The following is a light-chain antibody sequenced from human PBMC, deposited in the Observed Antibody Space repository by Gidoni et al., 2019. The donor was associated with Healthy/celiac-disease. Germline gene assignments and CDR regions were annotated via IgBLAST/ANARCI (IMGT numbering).Light chain of an antibody. Sequence: SYELTPPPSVSVSPGQTARITCSGDALPKKYAYWYQQKSGQAPVLVIYEDSKRPSGIPERFSGSSSGTMANLTISGAQVEDEADYYCYSTDSSGNHRVFGGGTKLTVL. CDR3: YSTDSSGNHRV. V-gene: IGLV3-10*01. CDR2: EDS. CDR1: ALPKKY. J-gene: IGLJ3*02.